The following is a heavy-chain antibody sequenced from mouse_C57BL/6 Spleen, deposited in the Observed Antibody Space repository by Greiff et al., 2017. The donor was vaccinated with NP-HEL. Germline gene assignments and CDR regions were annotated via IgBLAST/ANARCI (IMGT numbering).Heavy chain of an antibody. CDR2: IDPSDSGT. CDR1: GYSFTSYW. V-gene: IGHV1-52*01. D-gene: IGHD2-5*01. CDR3: AYYSNYGYFDY. Sequence: QVQLQQPGAELVRPGSSVKLSCKASGYSFTSYWMHWVKQRPIQGLEWIGNIDPSDSGTHYNQKFKDKATLTVDKSSSTAYMQLSSLTSEDSAVYYCAYYSNYGYFDYWGQGTTLTVSS. J-gene: IGHJ2*01.